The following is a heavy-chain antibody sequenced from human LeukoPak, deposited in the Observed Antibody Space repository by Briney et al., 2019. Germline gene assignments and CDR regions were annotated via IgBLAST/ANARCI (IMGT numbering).Heavy chain of an antibody. CDR1: GYTFTGYY. CDR2: INPNSGGT. D-gene: IGHD6-19*01. J-gene: IGHJ5*02. CDR3: AREAVAGTNWFDP. Sequence: GASVKVSCRASGYTFTGYYMHWVRQPPGQGLEWMGWINPNSGGTNYAQKFQGRVTMTRDTSISTAYMELSRLRSDDTAVYYCAREAVAGTNWFDPWGQGTLVTVSS. V-gene: IGHV1-2*02.